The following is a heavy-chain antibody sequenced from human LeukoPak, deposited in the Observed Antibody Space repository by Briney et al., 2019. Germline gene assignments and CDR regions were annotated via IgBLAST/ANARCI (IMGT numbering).Heavy chain of an antibody. CDR1: GYTFTGYY. CDR2: INPDSGGT. J-gene: IGHJ4*02. CDR3: ARSITATGH. Sequence: ASLKVSCKASGYTFTGYYIHWVRQAPGQGLEWMGYINPDSGGTNYAQKFQGRVTMTRDTSISTAYMELSGLTSDDTAVYYCARSITATGHWGQGNLVTVSS. V-gene: IGHV1-2*02. D-gene: IGHD1-1*01.